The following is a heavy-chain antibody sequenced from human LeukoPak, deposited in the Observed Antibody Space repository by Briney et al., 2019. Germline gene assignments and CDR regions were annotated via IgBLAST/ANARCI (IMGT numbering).Heavy chain of an antibody. D-gene: IGHD3-10*01. J-gene: IGHJ3*02. CDR3: ARGVFGADDVFDI. V-gene: IGHV1-69*05. CDR2: FIPIFGRV. Sequence: SVKVSCKSSGGTFSSYALSWVRQAPGQGLEWMGGFIPIFGRVNYAQKFQGRVTITTDEPTSTAYMELRSLRSEDTAVYFCARGVFGADDVFDIWGQGTMVTVSS. CDR1: GGTFSSYA.